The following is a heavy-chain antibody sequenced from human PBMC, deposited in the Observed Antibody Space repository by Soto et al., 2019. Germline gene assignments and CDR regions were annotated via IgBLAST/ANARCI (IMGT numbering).Heavy chain of an antibody. CDR3: ARETIAVRPLFHSFYGMDV. D-gene: IGHD6-6*01. V-gene: IGHV3-21*01. J-gene: IGHJ6*02. Sequence: PGGSLRLSCAASGFNFNSYTINWVRQAPGKRLEWLSSISSSGYIFSTDSVRGRFTISRDNAKNSVYLQINTLRAEDTAIYYCARETIAVRPLFHSFYGMDVWGQGTSVTVSS. CDR1: GFNFNSYT. CDR2: ISSSGYI.